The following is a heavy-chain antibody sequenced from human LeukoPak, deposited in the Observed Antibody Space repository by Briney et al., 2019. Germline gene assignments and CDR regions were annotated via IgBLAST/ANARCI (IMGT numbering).Heavy chain of an antibody. Sequence: PSETLSLTCTVSDGSINGYYWSWIRQTRGKGLEWMGYMYSSGSTNYSPSLKSRVTISEDTSKNQFSLKLTSVTAADTAVYYCARHSAHSSTNDAFDIWGQGTIVTVSS. V-gene: IGHV4-59*01. CDR2: MYSSGST. J-gene: IGHJ3*02. D-gene: IGHD6-13*01. CDR3: ARHSAHSSTNDAFDI. CDR1: DGSINGYY.